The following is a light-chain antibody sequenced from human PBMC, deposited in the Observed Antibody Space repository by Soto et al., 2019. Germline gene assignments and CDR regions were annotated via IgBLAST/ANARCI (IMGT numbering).Light chain of an antibody. V-gene: IGKV3-11*01. Sequence: EIVLTQSPATLSLSPGERATLSCRASQSISSYLAWYQQKPGQAPRLLFYDASNRAAGIPARFSGSGSGTDFTLTISSLEPEDLAVYYCQQRRDWPRTFGRGTKVEIK. CDR1: QSISSY. CDR2: DAS. J-gene: IGKJ2*01. CDR3: QQRRDWPRT.